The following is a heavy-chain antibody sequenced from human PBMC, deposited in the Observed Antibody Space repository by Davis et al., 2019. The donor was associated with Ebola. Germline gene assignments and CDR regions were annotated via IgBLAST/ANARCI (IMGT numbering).Heavy chain of an antibody. D-gene: IGHD4-17*01. Sequence: ASVKVSCKASGYTFIDYYMHWVRQAPGQGLEWLGWIKPSSGGTTYAQKFQGRVTMTSDTSTGTVYMELLRLMSDDTAVYYCARDAVGDNILKLDYWGQGTLVTVSS. CDR3: ARDAVGDNILKLDY. CDR2: IKPSSGGT. V-gene: IGHV1-2*02. CDR1: GYTFIDYY. J-gene: IGHJ4*02.